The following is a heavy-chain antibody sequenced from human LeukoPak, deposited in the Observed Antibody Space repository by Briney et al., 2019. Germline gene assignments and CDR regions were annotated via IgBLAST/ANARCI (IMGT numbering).Heavy chain of an antibody. J-gene: IGHJ4*02. CDR2: ISAGGGRT. D-gene: IGHD6-25*01. Sequence: GGSLRLSCAASGFTFSSCAMNWVRQAPGKGLEWVSGISAGGGRTFYADSVKGRFTISRDNAKNSLYLQMNGLRAEDTAVYSCVSSRIAAALPFDYWGQGTLVTVSS. CDR1: GFTFSSCA. V-gene: IGHV3-23*01. CDR3: VSSRIAAALPFDY.